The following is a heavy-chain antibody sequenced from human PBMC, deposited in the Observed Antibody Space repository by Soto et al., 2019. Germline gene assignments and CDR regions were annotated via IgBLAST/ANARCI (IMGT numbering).Heavy chain of an antibody. CDR3: AGQQYDTLTGWGYMDV. CDR1: GLTFSTYG. V-gene: IGHV3-33*01. Sequence: GGSLRLSCAASGLTFSTYGMHWVRQAPGKGLEWVAVIWYDGRNKYYADSVKGRFTISRDNSKNTLYLEMSSLRVEDAAVYYWAGQQYDTLTGWGYMDVWGKGTTVTVSS. D-gene: IGHD3-9*01. J-gene: IGHJ6*03. CDR2: IWYDGRNK.